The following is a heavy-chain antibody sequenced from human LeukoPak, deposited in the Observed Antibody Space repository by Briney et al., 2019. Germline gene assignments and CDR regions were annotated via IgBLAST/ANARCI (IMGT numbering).Heavy chain of an antibody. D-gene: IGHD3-22*01. CDR1: GFTFSSYA. CDR2: INSDGRST. J-gene: IGHJ4*02. Sequence: GGSLRLSCAASGFTFSSYAMSWVRQAPGKGLVWVSRINSDGRSTSYADSVKGRFTISRDNAKNTLYLQMNSLRAEDTAVYYCARVRYSYDSSGIGYWGQGTLVTVSS. V-gene: IGHV3-74*01. CDR3: ARVRYSYDSSGIGY.